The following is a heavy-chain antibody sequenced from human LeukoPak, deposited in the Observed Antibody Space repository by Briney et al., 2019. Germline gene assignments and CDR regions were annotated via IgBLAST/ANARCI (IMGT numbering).Heavy chain of an antibody. CDR1: GGSISSYY. CDR2: IYYSGST. D-gene: IGHD2-2*01. V-gene: IGHV4-59*01. Sequence: SETLSLTCIVSGGSISSYYWSWIRQPPGKGLEWIGYIYYSGSTNYNPSLKSRVTISVDTSKNQFSLKLSSVTAADTAVYYCARMGLEIVVITAAPARPVRWFDPWGQGTLVTVSS. J-gene: IGHJ5*02. CDR3: ARMGLEIVVITAAPARPVRWFDP.